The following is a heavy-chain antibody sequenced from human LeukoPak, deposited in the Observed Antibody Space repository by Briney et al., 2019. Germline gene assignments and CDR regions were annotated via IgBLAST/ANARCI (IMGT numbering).Heavy chain of an antibody. D-gene: IGHD1-26*01. CDR2: ISSSSSTI. J-gene: IGHJ4*02. CDR3: AREWDQDY. Sequence: GGSLRLSCAASGFTFSSYSMNWVRQAPGKGLEWVSYISSSSSTIYYADSVKGRFTISRDNSKNTLYLQMNSLRAEDTAVYYCAREWDQDYWGQGTLVTVSS. CDR1: GFTFSSYS. V-gene: IGHV3-48*01.